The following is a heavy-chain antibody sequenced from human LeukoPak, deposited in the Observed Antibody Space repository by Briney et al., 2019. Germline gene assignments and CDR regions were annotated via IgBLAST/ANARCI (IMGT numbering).Heavy chain of an antibody. CDR1: GGSFSGYY. CDR3: ARGVELRYFDWIPRNRYYFDY. Sequence: SETLSLTCAVYGGSFSGYYWSWIRQPPGKGLEWIGEINHSGSTNYNPSLKSRVTISVDTSKNQFSLKLSSVTAADTAVYYCARGVELRYFDWIPRNRYYFDYWGQGTLVTVSS. J-gene: IGHJ4*02. CDR2: INHSGST. V-gene: IGHV4-34*01. D-gene: IGHD3-9*01.